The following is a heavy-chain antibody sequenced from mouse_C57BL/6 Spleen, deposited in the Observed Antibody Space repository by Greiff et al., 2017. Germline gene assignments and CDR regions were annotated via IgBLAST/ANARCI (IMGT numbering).Heavy chain of an antibody. CDR2: ISSGSSTI. CDR1: GFTFSDYG. Sequence: DVHLVESGGGLVKPGGSLKLSCAASGFTFSDYGMHWVRQAPEKGLEWVADISSGSSTIYYADTVKGRFTISRNNAKNTLFLQMTSLRSEDTAMYYCARQSYSNYGDAMDYWGQGTSVTVSS. CDR3: ARQSYSNYGDAMDY. V-gene: IGHV5-17*01. D-gene: IGHD2-5*01. J-gene: IGHJ4*01.